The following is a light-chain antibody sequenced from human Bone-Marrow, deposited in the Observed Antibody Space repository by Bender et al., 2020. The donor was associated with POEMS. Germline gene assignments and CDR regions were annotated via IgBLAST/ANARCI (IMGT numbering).Light chain of an antibody. CDR3: CSYAGSSTLV. CDR2: EVN. Sequence: QSVLTQPPSVSAAPGQKVTISCSGSSSNIGNNYVSWYQQLPGKAPTLMIYEVNKWPSGVSNRFSGSKSGNTASLTISGLQAEDEADYYCCSYAGSSTLVFGGGTKLTVL. CDR1: SSNIGNNY. J-gene: IGLJ2*01. V-gene: IGLV2-23*02.